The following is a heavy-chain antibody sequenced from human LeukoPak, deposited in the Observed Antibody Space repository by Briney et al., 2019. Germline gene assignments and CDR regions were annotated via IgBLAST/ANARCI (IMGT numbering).Heavy chain of an antibody. CDR3: ARDIRVAGATHYFDY. J-gene: IGHJ4*02. D-gene: IGHD1-26*01. CDR2: IHSSGSA. Sequence: SETLSLTCTVSGGSITTYYWSGIRQPPGKGLEWIGQIHSSGSANYNPSLKSRVAMSLDASKNQFSLKVSSVTAADTAIYYCARDIRVAGATHYFDYWGQGSLVTVSS. V-gene: IGHV4-59*01. CDR1: GGSITTYY.